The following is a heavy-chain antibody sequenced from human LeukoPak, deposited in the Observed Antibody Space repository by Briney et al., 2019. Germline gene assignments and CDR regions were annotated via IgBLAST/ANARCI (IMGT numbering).Heavy chain of an antibody. Sequence: GGSLRLSCAASGFTFSSYAMSWVRQAPGKGLEWVSAISGSGGSTYYADSVKGRFTISRDNSKNTLYLQMNRLRAEDTAVYYCAKRRVSSSWPHFDYWGQGTLVTVSS. D-gene: IGHD6-13*01. V-gene: IGHV3-23*01. CDR2: ISGSGGST. CDR3: AKRRVSSSWPHFDY. J-gene: IGHJ4*02. CDR1: GFTFSSYA.